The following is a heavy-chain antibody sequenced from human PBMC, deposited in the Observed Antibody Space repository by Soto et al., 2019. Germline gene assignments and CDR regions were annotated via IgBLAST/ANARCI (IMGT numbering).Heavy chain of an antibody. J-gene: IGHJ4*02. V-gene: IGHV1-69*06. CDR1: GGTFSSYA. Sequence: SVKVSCKASGGTFSSYAISWVRQAPVQGLEWMGGIIPIFGTANYAQKFQGRVTITADKSTSTAYMELSSLRSEDTAVYYCARGGDFWSGDMVFDYWGQGTLVTVSS. CDR2: IIPIFGTA. D-gene: IGHD3-3*01. CDR3: ARGGDFWSGDMVFDY.